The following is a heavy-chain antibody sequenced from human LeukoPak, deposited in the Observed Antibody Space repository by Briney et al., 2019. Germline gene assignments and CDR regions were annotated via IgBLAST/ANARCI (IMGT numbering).Heavy chain of an antibody. CDR1: GFTFSDYY. Sequence: PGGSLRLSCAASGFTFSDYYMSWIRQAPGKGLEWVSYVSSSGSTIYYADSVKGRFTISRDNAKNSLYLQMNSLRAEDTAVYYCARSGRYDSSGYLLLGYWGQGTLVTVSS. V-gene: IGHV3-11*01. CDR3: ARSGRYDSSGYLLLGY. CDR2: VSSSGSTI. D-gene: IGHD3-22*01. J-gene: IGHJ4*02.